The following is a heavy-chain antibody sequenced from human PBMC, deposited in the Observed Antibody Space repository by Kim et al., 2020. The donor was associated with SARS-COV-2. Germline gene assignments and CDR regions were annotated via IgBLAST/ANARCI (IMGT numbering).Heavy chain of an antibody. CDR2: IWYDGSNK. Sequence: GGSLRLSCAASGFTFSSYGMHWVRQAPGKGLEWVAVIWYDGSNKYYADSVKGRFTISRDNSKNTLYLQMNSLRAEDTAVYYCAKGTYYYGSGSYYKLLYYYYGMDVWGQGTTVTVSS. CDR3: AKGTYYYGSGSYYKLLYYYYGMDV. CDR1: GFTFSSYG. V-gene: IGHV3-33*06. D-gene: IGHD3-10*01. J-gene: IGHJ6*02.